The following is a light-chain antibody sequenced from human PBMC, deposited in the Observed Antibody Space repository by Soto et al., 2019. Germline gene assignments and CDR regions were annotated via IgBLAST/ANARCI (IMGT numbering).Light chain of an antibody. V-gene: IGLV2-14*01. J-gene: IGLJ3*02. Sequence: HSALTQPASVSGSPGQSITISCTGTSSDVGGYNYVSWYQQHPGKAPQLMIYEVSNRPSGVSNRFSGSKSGNTASLTISGLQAEDEGDYYCSSYTTTTWVFGGGTKLTVL. CDR1: SSDVGGYNY. CDR3: SSYTTTTWV. CDR2: EVS.